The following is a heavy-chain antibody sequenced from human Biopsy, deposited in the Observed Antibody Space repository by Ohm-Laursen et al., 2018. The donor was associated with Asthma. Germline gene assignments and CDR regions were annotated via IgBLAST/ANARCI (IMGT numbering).Heavy chain of an antibody. CDR1: GFRFDDYA. J-gene: IGHJ6*02. Sequence: LSLTCAASGFRFDDYAMYWVRQAPGKGLEWVAGISWNSGNIGYAVSVKGRFIVSRDNVKNSLYLQMNSLRAEDTALYYCAKDMGAGGNDPDSFIGYYGMDVWGQGTTVTVSS. V-gene: IGHV3-9*01. CDR2: ISWNSGNI. D-gene: IGHD3-16*01. CDR3: AKDMGAGGNDPDSFIGYYGMDV.